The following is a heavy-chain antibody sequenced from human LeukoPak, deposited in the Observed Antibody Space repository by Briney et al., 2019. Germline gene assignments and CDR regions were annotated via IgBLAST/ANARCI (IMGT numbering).Heavy chain of an antibody. CDR1: GGSFSGYY. Sequence: KPSETPSLTCAVYGGSFSGYYWSWIRQPPGKGLEWIGEINHSGSTNYNPSLKSRVTISVDTSKNQFSLKLSSVTAADTAVYYCARGWMATITAWGQGTLVTVSS. CDR2: INHSGST. V-gene: IGHV4-34*01. CDR3: ARGWMATITA. J-gene: IGHJ5*02. D-gene: IGHD5-24*01.